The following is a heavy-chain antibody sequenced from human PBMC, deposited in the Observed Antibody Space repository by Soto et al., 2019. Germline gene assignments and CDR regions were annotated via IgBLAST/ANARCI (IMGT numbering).Heavy chain of an antibody. V-gene: IGHV4-59*01. CDR3: ARDSGGPRLAPLRYNWFDP. J-gene: IGHJ5*02. CDR2: IYYSGST. CDR1: GGSISSYY. Sequence: SETLSLTCTVSGGSISSYYWSWIRQPPGKGLEWIGYIYYSGSTNYNPSLKSRVTISVDTSKNQFSLKLSSVTAADTAVYYCARDSGGPRLAPLRYNWFDPWGQGTLATVSS. D-gene: IGHD1-26*01.